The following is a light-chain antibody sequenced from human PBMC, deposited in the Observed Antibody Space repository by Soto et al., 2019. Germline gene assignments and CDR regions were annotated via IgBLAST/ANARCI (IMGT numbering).Light chain of an antibody. CDR3: CSYAGTTSHVV. CDR1: SSDVGSYNL. V-gene: IGLV2-23*01. CDR2: EGS. J-gene: IGLJ7*01. Sequence: QSALTQPASMSGSPGQSITISCTGTSSDVGSYNLVSWYQQHPGKAPKLMLSEGSKRPSGVSNRFSGSKSGNTASLTISGLQAEDEADYYCCSYAGTTSHVVFGGGTQLTVL.